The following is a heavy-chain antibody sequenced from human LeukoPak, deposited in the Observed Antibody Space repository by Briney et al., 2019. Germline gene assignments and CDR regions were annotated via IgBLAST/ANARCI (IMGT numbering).Heavy chain of an antibody. CDR2: ISAYNGNK. Sequence: ASVKVSCKASGYTFTSYGISWLRQAPGQGLDWMGWISAYNGNKNYAQKLQGRVTMTTDTSTRTAYMELRSLRSDDTAVYYCARIVLASAAAGTPDYWGQGTLVTVSS. CDR3: ARIVLASAAAGTPDY. CDR1: GYTFTSYG. D-gene: IGHD6-13*01. J-gene: IGHJ4*02. V-gene: IGHV1-18*01.